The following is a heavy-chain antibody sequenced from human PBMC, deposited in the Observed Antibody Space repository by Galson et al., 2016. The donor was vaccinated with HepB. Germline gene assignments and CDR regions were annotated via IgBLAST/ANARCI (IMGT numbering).Heavy chain of an antibody. CDR1: GFVFSAFD. CDR2: VVGSGSKT. J-gene: IGHJ6*02. V-gene: IGHV3-23*01. CDR3: AKRGSSGFVNYYGMDV. Sequence: SLRLSCAASGFVFSAFDMNWVRQAPGRGLEWVSTVVGSGSKTFYADSVKGRFTVPRANSRNTLHLQMIGLRAEDTAVYYCAKRGSSGFVNYYGMDVWGQGTTVTVSS. D-gene: IGHD3-10*01.